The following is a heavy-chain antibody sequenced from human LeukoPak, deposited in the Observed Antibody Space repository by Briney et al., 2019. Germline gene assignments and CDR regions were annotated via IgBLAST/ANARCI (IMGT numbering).Heavy chain of an antibody. CDR1: GFTFISYE. CDR2: SSTSGRTA. Sequence: GGSLRLSWAALGFTFISYEMNWVRQAPGKGRGWISYSSTSGRTASYAASVKARFTISRDDAKNSLCLQMNSLRAEDTAVYYCARSAINYYDGSGYYSYFDYWGQGTLVTVSS. CDR3: ARSAINYYDGSGYYSYFDY. V-gene: IGHV3-48*03. D-gene: IGHD3-22*01. J-gene: IGHJ4*02.